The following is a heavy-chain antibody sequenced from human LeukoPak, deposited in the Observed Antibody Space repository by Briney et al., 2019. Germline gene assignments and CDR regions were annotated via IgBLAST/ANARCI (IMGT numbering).Heavy chain of an antibody. D-gene: IGHD3-22*01. CDR2: INSDGSST. Sequence: PGGSLRLSCAASGFTFSSSWMHWVRQAPGKGLVWVSRINSDGSSTSYADSVKGRFTISRDNAKNTLYLQMNSLRAEDTAVYYCARDLNLYYDSSGYSYWGQGTLVTVSS. CDR3: ARDLNLYYDSSGYSY. J-gene: IGHJ4*02. V-gene: IGHV3-74*01. CDR1: GFTFSSSW.